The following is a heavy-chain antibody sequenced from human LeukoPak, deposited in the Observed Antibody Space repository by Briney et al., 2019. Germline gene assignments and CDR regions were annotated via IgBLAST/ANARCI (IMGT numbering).Heavy chain of an antibody. CDR3: ARGLAPTDWYFDL. CDR2: IYYSGST. D-gene: IGHD2-15*01. Sequence: PSQTLSLTCTVSGGSISSGDYYWSWIRQPPGKGPEWIGYIYYSGSTYYNPSLKSRVTISVNTSKNQFSLKLSSVTAADTAVYYCARGLAPTDWYFDLWGRGTLVTVSS. CDR1: GGSISSGDYY. J-gene: IGHJ2*01. V-gene: IGHV4-30-4*08.